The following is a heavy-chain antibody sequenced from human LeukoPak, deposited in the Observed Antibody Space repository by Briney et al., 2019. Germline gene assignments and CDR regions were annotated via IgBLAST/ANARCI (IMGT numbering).Heavy chain of an antibody. J-gene: IGHJ6*02. Sequence: GASLRLSCAASGFTFSSFAMHSVRQAPAKGLGWVAVISYDGTNQDYADAVKGRFTMSRDNSKNTLYLQMNSLRLEDTALYYCARDGNSGWYTGENYYYGMDVWGQGTTVTVSS. CDR2: ISYDGTNQ. CDR3: ARDGNSGWYTGENYYYGMDV. CDR1: GFTFSSFA. V-gene: IGHV3-30-3*01. D-gene: IGHD6-19*01.